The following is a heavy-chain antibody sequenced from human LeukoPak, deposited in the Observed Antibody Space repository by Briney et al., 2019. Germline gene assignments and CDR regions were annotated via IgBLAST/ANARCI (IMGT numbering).Heavy chain of an antibody. CDR3: ARVSLAPNVVVTDLLDY. J-gene: IGHJ4*02. Sequence: SETLSLTCAVYGGSYSGYYWSWIRQPPGKGLEWIGEINHSGSTNYNPSLKSRVTISVDTSKNQFSLKLSSVTAADTAVYYCARVSLAPNVVVTDLLDYWGQGTLVTVSS. V-gene: IGHV4-34*01. CDR2: INHSGST. D-gene: IGHD2-21*02. CDR1: GGSYSGYY.